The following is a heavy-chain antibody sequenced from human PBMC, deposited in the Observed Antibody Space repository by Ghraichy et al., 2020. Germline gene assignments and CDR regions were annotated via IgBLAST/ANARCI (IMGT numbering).Heavy chain of an antibody. CDR3: ARGTGGEGTVVVLFDY. V-gene: IGHV3-74*01. CDR2: INSDGSST. J-gene: IGHJ4*02. D-gene: IGHD1-26*01. Sequence: GGSLRLSCAASGFAFSRYWMHWVRQAPGKGLVWVSRINSDGSSTSYADSVKGRFTISRDNAKNTLYLQMNSLRDEDTAVYYCARGTGGEGTVVVLFDYGGQGTLVTVSS. CDR1: GFAFSRYW.